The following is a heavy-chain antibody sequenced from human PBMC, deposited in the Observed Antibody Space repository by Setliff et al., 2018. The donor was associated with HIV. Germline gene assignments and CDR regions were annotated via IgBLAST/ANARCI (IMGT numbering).Heavy chain of an antibody. Sequence: GGSLRLSCAASGFTVSSNYMSWVRQAPGKGLEWVSAISATAGDTYYADPVKGRFTISRDNSKDTLYLQMNSPRADDTAIYCCAKSLGLLKEGFDHWGRGTLVTVSS. CDR1: GFTVSSNY. CDR2: ISATAGDT. CDR3: AKSLGLLKEGFDH. V-gene: IGHV3-23*01. D-gene: IGHD2-21*01. J-gene: IGHJ5*02.